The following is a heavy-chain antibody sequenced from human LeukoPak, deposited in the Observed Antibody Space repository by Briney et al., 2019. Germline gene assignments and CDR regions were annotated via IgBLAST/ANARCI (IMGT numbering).Heavy chain of an antibody. V-gene: IGHV3-7*02. CDR2: IKQDGSAK. CDR1: GFTVSSNY. CDR3: TRKWELDY. J-gene: IGHJ4*02. D-gene: IGHD1-26*01. Sequence: GGSLRLSCAASGFTVSSNYMSWVRQAPGKGLEWVANIKQDGSAKYYVDSVKGRFTISRDNAKNSLYLQMNSLRAEDTAVYYCTRKWELDYWGQGTLVTVAS.